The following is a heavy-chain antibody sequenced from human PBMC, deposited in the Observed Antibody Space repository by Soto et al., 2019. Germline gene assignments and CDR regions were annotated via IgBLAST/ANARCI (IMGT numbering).Heavy chain of an antibody. Sequence: EVQLLESGGGLVKPGGSLRLSCAASGFTFSKYAMTWVRQAPGRGLEWVSSISSNGVTTDYADSVKVRFTIARDNSRNTLALQMDSLSADDAALYYCAKDKYTDSVRKVWFFDFWGRGTLVTVSS. CDR3: AKDKYTDSVRKVWFFDF. V-gene: IGHV3-23*01. CDR1: GFTFSKYA. D-gene: IGHD1-1*01. CDR2: ISSNGVTT. J-gene: IGHJ2*01.